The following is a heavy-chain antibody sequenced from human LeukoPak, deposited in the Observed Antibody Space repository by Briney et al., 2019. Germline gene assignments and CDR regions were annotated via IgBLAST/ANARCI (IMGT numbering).Heavy chain of an antibody. V-gene: IGHV3-23*01. J-gene: IGHJ4*02. CDR2: ISDSGGNT. Sequence: PGGSLRLSCAASGFTFSNYARSWVRQAPGQGLEWFSSISDSGGNTYYADSVKGRFTISRDNSKNTLYVQMSSLRAEDTAVYYCAKTFGLIDPFEYWGQGTLVTVSS. D-gene: IGHD2/OR15-2a*01. CDR1: GFTFSNYA. CDR3: AKTFGLIDPFEY.